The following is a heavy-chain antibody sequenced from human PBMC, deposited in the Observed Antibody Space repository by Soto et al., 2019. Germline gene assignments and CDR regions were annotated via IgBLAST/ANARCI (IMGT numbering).Heavy chain of an antibody. J-gene: IGHJ5*02. CDR1: GGSISSGDYY. CDR2: FFYFGST. CDR3: ATSGPLTGPGFDP. Sequence: PSETLSLTCTVSGGSISSGDYYWSWIRQPPGKGLGWFGYFFYFGSTYYTPSLKIRVTISVDTSKTPFSLKLSFVLAAYTAVYYCATSGPLTGPGFDPWGQGTLVTVSS. V-gene: IGHV4-30-4*01. D-gene: IGHD7-27*01.